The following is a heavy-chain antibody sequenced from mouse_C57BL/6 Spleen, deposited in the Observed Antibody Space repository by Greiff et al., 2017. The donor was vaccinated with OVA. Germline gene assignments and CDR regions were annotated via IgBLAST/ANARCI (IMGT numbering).Heavy chain of an antibody. V-gene: IGHV1-80*01. CDR2: IYPGGGDS. CDR1: GYALSSYW. Sequence: QVQLKESGAELVEPGDSVKISCKASGYALSSYWVNWVQQRPGKGLEWIGQIYPGGGDSNYTCKSKGTATRTADKSSSTAYMQLSSLTSEDSAVYVCARSIATVPFAYWGQVTLVTVSA. J-gene: IGHJ3*01. CDR3: ARSIATVPFAY. D-gene: IGHD1-1*01.